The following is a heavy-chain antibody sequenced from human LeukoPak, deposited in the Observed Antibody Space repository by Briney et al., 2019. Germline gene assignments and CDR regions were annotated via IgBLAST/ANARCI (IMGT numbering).Heavy chain of an antibody. Sequence: SETLSLTCAVYGGSFSGYYWSWIRQPPGKGLEWIGEINHSGSTNYNPSLKSRVTLSVDTSKNQFSLKLSSVTAADTAVYYCARGRGCGSGGSCYSGAFGYWGQGTLVTVSS. D-gene: IGHD2-15*01. CDR1: GGSFSGYY. CDR3: ARGRGCGSGGSCYSGAFGY. CDR2: INHSGST. V-gene: IGHV4-34*01. J-gene: IGHJ4*02.